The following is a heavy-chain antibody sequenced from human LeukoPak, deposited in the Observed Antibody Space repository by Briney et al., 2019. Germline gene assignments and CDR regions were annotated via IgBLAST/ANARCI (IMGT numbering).Heavy chain of an antibody. CDR1: GFTFSSYT. CDR2: IYSADSA. V-gene: IGHV3-53*01. CDR3: AREVGGGATNYFDY. D-gene: IGHD1-26*01. J-gene: IGHJ4*02. Sequence: GGSLRLSCAASGFTFSSYTMTWVRQAPGKGLEWVSVIYSADSAYYADSVRGRFTISRDNSKNTLYLQMNSLRADDTAVYYCAREVGGGATNYFDYWGQGTLVTVSS.